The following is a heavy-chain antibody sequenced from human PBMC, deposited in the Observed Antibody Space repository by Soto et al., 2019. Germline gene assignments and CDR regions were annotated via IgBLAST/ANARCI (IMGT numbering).Heavy chain of an antibody. CDR1: GFTFRDYS. Sequence: GGSLRLSCAASGFTFRDYSLNWVRQAPGKGLEWVSSITSKSTYIYYADSVKGRFTISRDNAKSSLYLQMDSLRADDTAVYFCARLPLAIMAPVTGIFWGRGTLVTVSS. CDR2: ITSKSTYI. D-gene: IGHD5-12*01. V-gene: IGHV3-21*06. CDR3: ARLPLAIMAPVTGIF. J-gene: IGHJ4*02.